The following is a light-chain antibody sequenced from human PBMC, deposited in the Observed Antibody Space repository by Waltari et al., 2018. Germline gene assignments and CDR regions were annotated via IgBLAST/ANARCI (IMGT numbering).Light chain of an antibody. CDR2: GKE. J-gene: IGLJ2*01. Sequence: SSGLTQDPAVSVALGQTIRITCRGDSLRTSYASWYQVKTGQAPVLVMFGKEKRPSGVPDRISGESSETTSSLIITGGQAEDEADYYCSSRNGRASQVVFAGGTKVTVL. CDR3: SSRNGRASQVV. CDR1: SLRTSY. V-gene: IGLV3-19*01.